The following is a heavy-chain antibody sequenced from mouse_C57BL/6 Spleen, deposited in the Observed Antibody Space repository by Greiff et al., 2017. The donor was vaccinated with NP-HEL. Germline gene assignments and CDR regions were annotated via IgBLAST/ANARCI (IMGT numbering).Heavy chain of an antibody. CDR2: IDPSDSYT. J-gene: IGHJ3*01. D-gene: IGHD4-1*01. CDR3: ARVTGTGFAY. CDR1: GYTFTSYW. V-gene: IGHV1-50*01. Sequence: VQLQQPGAELVKPGASVKLSCKASGYTFTSYWMQWVKQRPGPGLEWIGEIDPSDSYTNYNQKFKGKATLTVDPSSSTAYMQLSSLTSEDAAVYYCARVTGTGFAYWGQGTLVTVSA.